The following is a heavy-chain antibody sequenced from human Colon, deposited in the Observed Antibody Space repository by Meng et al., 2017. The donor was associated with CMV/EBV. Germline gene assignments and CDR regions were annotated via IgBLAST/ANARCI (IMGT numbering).Heavy chain of an antibody. Sequence: GESLKISCRASGFIFESYEMMWFRQAPGKGLEWVAYIQYDSNNKWYGDSVRGRFTISRDNSKNTLYLEMNSLRAEDTAIYYCAKATSLAGTLGSWGQGTLVTVS. D-gene: IGHD1-1*01. J-gene: IGHJ5*02. CDR2: IQYDSNNK. CDR1: GFIFESYE. V-gene: IGHV3-30*02. CDR3: AKATSLAGTLGS.